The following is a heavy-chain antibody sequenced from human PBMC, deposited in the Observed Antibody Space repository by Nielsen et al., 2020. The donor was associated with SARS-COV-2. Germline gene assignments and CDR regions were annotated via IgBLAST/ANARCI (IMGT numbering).Heavy chain of an antibody. CDR2: IKSKTDGGTT. D-gene: IGHD4-17*01. V-gene: IGHV3-15*01. J-gene: IGHJ4*02. CDR1: GFTFSNAW. CDR3: TTAADGDYGVDY. Sequence: GGSLRLSCAASGFTFSNAWMSWVRQAPGKGLEWVGRIKSKTDGGTTDYAAPVKGRFTISRDDSKNTLYLQMNSLKTEDTAVHYCTTAADGDYGVDYWGQGTLVTVSS.